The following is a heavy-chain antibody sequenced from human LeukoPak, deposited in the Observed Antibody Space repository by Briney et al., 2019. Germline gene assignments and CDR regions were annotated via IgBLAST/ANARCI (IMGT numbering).Heavy chain of an antibody. D-gene: IGHD4-17*01. V-gene: IGHV3-20*04. CDR1: GFTFDDYG. CDR2: ITWNGGST. J-gene: IGHJ4*02. CDR3: ARDRTMTTVTDFDY. Sequence: GGSLGLSCAASGFTFDDYGMSWVRQAPGKGLEWVSGITWNGGSTGYADSVKGRFTISRDNSKNSLYLQMSSLRAEDTALYYCARDRTMTTVTDFDYWGQGTLVTVSS.